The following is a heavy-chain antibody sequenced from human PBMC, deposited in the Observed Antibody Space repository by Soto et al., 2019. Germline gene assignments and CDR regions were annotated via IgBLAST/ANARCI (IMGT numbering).Heavy chain of an antibody. D-gene: IGHD3-22*01. CDR2: ISRSGST. CDR1: GGSITSGNSYS. CDR3: VRDRALDSSGHWFDT. Sequence: PSETLSLTGTVSGGSITSGNSYSWSWIRQPPGKGLEWIGSISRSGSTSYNPSLKGRVTMSLDTAKNQFSLNLTSVTAADTAIYYCVRDRALDSSGHWFDTWGQGTLVTVSS. J-gene: IGHJ5*02. V-gene: IGHV4-30-2*01.